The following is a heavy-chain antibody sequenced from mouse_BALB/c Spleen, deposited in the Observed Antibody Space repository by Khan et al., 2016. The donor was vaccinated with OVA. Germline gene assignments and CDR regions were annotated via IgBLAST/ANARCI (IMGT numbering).Heavy chain of an antibody. CDR2: IWGDGNT. J-gene: IGHJ4*01. V-gene: IGHV2-3*01. Sequence: VQLQESGPGLVAPSQSLSITCTVSGFSLTSYGVSWVHQPPGKGLEWLGVIWGDGNTNFHSALRSRLSISKDNSKSQVFLKLNSLQTDDTATYYCAKYRGYYAVDYWGKGTSVTVSS. CDR1: GFSLTSYG. CDR3: AKYRGYYAVDY.